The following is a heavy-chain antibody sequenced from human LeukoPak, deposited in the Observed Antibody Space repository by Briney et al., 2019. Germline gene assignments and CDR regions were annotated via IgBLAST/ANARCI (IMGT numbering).Heavy chain of an antibody. Sequence: GGSLRLSCAASGFTFSTYAMHWVRQSPGKGLEWVSGIGGSGDRTYYADSVKGRFSISRDNSKNTLYLQINSLRVEDTAVYYCAKDMRMASFEHWGRGTQVTVSS. J-gene: IGHJ4*02. V-gene: IGHV3-23*01. CDR1: GFTFSTYA. D-gene: IGHD5-24*01. CDR3: AKDMRMASFEH. CDR2: IGGSGDRT.